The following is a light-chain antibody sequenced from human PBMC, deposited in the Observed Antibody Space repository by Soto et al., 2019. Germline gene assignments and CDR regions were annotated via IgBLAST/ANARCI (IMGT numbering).Light chain of an antibody. J-gene: IGKJ1*01. CDR3: QNYYSAPWT. Sequence: DIPMTQSPSSLSASVGARVTITCRASQGISNYLAWYQQRPGKVPKLLIYAASTLQSGVPSRFSGSESGTDFTLTISSLQTEDAATYFCQNYYSAPWTFGQGTKVEIK. CDR2: AAS. V-gene: IGKV1-27*01. CDR1: QGISNY.